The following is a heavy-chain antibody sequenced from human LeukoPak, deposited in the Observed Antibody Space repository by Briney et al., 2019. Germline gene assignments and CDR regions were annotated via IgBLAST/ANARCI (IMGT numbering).Heavy chain of an antibody. CDR3: ARDRNRYMDV. CDR2: IYYRGST. D-gene: IGHD2/OR15-2a*01. V-gene: IGHV4-59*01. Sequence: SETLSLTCTVSGGSISSYYWSWIRQSPGKGLEWSGYIYYRGSTDNNPSLKGRVTISVAPSKHQFSLKLSSVTAADTAVYYCARDRNRYMDVWGKGTTVTASS. CDR1: GGSISSYY. J-gene: IGHJ6*03.